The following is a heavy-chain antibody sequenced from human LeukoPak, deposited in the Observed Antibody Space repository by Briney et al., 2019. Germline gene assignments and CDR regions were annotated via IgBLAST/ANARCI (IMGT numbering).Heavy chain of an antibody. Sequence: PGGSLRLSCAASGSTFSTYAMNWVRQAPGKGLEWVSTISTSGGSTYYSDSVRGRFTISRDNSENTLYLQMNSLRAEDTAVYYCANIAGNYGDTDYWGQGTLVTVSS. CDR2: ISTSGGST. J-gene: IGHJ4*02. CDR1: GSTFSTYA. D-gene: IGHD4-17*01. V-gene: IGHV3-23*01. CDR3: ANIAGNYGDTDY.